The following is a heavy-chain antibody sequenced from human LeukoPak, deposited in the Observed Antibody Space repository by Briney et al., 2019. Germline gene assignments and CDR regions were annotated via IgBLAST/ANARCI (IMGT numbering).Heavy chain of an antibody. CDR1: GFTFDDYT. CDR3: SGRLDY. D-gene: IGHD6-19*01. J-gene: IGHJ4*02. V-gene: IGHV3-43*01. Sequence: GGSLRLSCAASGFTFDDYTMHWVRQAPGKGLEWVSLISWDGGSTYYADSVKGRFTISRDSAKSSLYLQMNSLRAEDTAVYYCSGRLDYWGQGTLVTVSS. CDR2: ISWDGGST.